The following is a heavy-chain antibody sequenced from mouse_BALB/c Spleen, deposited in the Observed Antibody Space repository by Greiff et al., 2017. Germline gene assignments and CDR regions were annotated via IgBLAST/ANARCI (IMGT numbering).Heavy chain of an antibody. CDR3: ARSLDSSSYYYAMDY. Sequence: EVQLQESGAELVKPGASVKLSCTASGFNIKDTYMHWVKQRPEQGLEWIGRIDPANGNTKYDPKFQGKATITADTSSNTAYLQLSSLTSEDTAVYYCARSLDSSSYYYAMDYWGQGTSVTVSS. CDR1: GFNIKDTY. V-gene: IGHV14-3*02. J-gene: IGHJ4*01. CDR2: IDPANGNT. D-gene: IGHD3-2*01.